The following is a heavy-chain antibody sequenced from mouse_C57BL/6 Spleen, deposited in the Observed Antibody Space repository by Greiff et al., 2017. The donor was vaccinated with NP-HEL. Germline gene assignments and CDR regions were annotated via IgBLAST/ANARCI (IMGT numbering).Heavy chain of an antibody. CDR1: GFTFSDYY. V-gene: IGHV5-12*01. Sequence: EVKLVESGGGLVQPGGSLKLSCAASGFTFSDYYMYWVRQTPEKRLEWVAYISNGGGSTYYPDTVKGRFTISRDNAKNTLYLQMSRLKSEDTAMYYCARQGAYYSNYEAMDYWGQGTSVTVSS. D-gene: IGHD2-5*01. CDR3: ARQGAYYSNYEAMDY. J-gene: IGHJ4*01. CDR2: ISNGGGST.